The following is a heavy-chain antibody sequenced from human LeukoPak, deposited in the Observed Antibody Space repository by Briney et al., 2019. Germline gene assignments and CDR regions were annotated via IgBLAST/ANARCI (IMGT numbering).Heavy chain of an antibody. D-gene: IGHD3-22*01. Sequence: ASVKVSCKAVGFKFTSYDINWVRQASGQGLEWMGWMNPNNGNTGYAQKFQGRVTMTRDTSISTAYMELSRLRSDDTAVYYCARGIYYYDSSGYYYWGQGTLVTVSS. J-gene: IGHJ4*02. CDR3: ARGIYYYDSSGYYY. CDR2: MNPNNGNT. V-gene: IGHV1-8*01. CDR1: GFKFTSYD.